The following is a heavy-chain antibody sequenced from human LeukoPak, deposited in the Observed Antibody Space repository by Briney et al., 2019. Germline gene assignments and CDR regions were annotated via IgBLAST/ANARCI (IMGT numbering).Heavy chain of an antibody. J-gene: IGHJ4*02. CDR2: INKDGSEQ. D-gene: IGHD6-13*01. V-gene: IGHV3-7*01. CDR3: TRGGATSSWYWFF. CDR1: GFTFSSHW. Sequence: PGGSLRLSCATSGFTFSSHWMTWVRQAPGKGPEWVASINKDGSEQYYVDSVKGRFTISRDNAKNSLSLQVSGLRAEDTAVYYCTRGGATSSWYWFFWGQGTLVTVSS.